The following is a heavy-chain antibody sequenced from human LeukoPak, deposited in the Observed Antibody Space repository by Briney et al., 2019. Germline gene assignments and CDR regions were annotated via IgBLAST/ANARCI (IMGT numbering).Heavy chain of an antibody. CDR3: ARDHKYDFWSGYYLGSYMDV. CDR1: GGSISSSSYY. V-gene: IGHV4-39*07. D-gene: IGHD3-3*01. Sequence: SETLSLTCTVSGGSISSSSYYWGWIRQPPGKGLEWIGSIYYSGSTYYNPSPKSRVTISVDTSKNQFSLKLSSVTAADTAVYYCARDHKYDFWSGYYLGSYMDVWGKGTTVTVSS. J-gene: IGHJ6*03. CDR2: IYYSGST.